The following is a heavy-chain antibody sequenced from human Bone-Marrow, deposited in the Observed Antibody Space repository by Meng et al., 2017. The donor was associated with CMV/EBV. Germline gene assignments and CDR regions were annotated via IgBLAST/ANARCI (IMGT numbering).Heavy chain of an antibody. V-gene: IGHV4-39*07. CDR3: TTEVLGIAAPGTYWYFDL. D-gene: IGHD6-13*01. CDR1: GGSISSSSYY. CDR2: IYYCGST. Sequence: SESLSPTCTVAGGSISSSSYYWGWIREPPGKGLEWIGSIYYCGSTYYNPSLKSRVTISVDTSKSQFSLKLSSVTAADTAVYYCTTEVLGIAAPGTYWYFDLWGRGTLVTVSS. J-gene: IGHJ2*01.